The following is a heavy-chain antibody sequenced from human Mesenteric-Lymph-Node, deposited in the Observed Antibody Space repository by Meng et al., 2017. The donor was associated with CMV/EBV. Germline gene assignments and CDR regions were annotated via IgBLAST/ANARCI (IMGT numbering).Heavy chain of an antibody. CDR3: ARGSASSSWPELYYYYYGMDV. CDR2: TYYRSKWYN. Sequence: SCAIFGDSVSSNSAAWNWIRQSPSRGLEWLGGTYYRSKWYNDYAVSVKSRITINPDTSKNQFSLQLNSVTPEDTAVYYCARGSASSSWPELYYYYYGMDVWGQGTTVTVSS. D-gene: IGHD6-13*01. CDR1: GDSVSSNSAA. J-gene: IGHJ6*02. V-gene: IGHV6-1*01.